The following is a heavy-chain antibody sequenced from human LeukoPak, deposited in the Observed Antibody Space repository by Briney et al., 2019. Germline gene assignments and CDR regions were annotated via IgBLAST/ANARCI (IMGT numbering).Heavy chain of an antibody. CDR1: GGSINNYY. D-gene: IGHD4-11*01. CDR3: ARAPVTVQDSFDI. J-gene: IGHJ3*02. Sequence: SETLSLTCAVSGGSINNYYWSWIRQPAGKGLEWIGRIFTSGSTNYNASLKSRVTMSVDTSKNQFSLKLRSMTAADTAVYYCARAPVTVQDSFDIWGRGTMVTVSS. V-gene: IGHV4-4*07. CDR2: IFTSGST.